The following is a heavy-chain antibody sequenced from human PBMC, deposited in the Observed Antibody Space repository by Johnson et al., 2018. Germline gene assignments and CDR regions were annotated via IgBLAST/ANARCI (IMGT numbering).Heavy chain of an antibody. CDR1: GFTVSSNY. CDR2: ISGSGGST. D-gene: IGHD4-17*01. CDR3: AKDREDYGDYGAGGNAEYFQH. J-gene: IGHJ1*01. Sequence: EVQLLETGGGLIQPGGSLRLSCAASGFTVSSNYMSWVRQAPGKGLEWVSVISGSGGSTYYADSVKGRFTISRDNSKNTLYLQMNSRRAEDTAVYYCAKDREDYGDYGAGGNAEYFQHWGQGTLVTVSS. V-gene: IGHV3-23*01.